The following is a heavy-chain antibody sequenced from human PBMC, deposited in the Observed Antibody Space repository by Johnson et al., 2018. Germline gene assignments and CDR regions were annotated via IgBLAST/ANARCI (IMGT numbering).Heavy chain of an antibody. CDR2: IWYAGSNK. D-gene: IGHD6-19*01. CDR1: GFTFSSYG. V-gene: IGHV3-33*01. Sequence: QVQLVESGGGVVQPGRSLRLSCAASGFTFSSYGMHWVRQAPGKGLEWVAVIWYAGSNKYYADSVKGRFTISRDNSKNTLYLQMNSLRAEETAVYYCARNPIAVAGAGGNVWGQGTTVTVSS. J-gene: IGHJ6*02. CDR3: ARNPIAVAGAGGNV.